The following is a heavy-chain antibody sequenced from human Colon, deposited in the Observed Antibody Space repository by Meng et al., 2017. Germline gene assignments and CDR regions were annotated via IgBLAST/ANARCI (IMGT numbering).Heavy chain of an antibody. J-gene: IGHJ6*02. Sequence: GGSLRLSCAASGFTFSSYAMHWVRQAPGKGLEWVAVISYDGSNKYYADPVKGRLTISRDNFKNTLYLQMNSLRAEDTAVYYCARDRIAVAPNYYYGMDVWGQGTTVTVSS. V-gene: IGHV3-30*01. CDR3: ARDRIAVAPNYYYGMDV. CDR1: GFTFSSYA. D-gene: IGHD6-19*01. CDR2: ISYDGSNK.